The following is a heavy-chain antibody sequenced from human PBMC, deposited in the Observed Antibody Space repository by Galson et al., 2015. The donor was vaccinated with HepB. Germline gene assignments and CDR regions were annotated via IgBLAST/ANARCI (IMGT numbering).Heavy chain of an antibody. CDR1: GGSFSGYY. D-gene: IGHD3-3*02. V-gene: IGHV4-34*01. CDR2: INHSGST. CDR3: ARTISYFDY. J-gene: IGHJ4*02. Sequence: ETLSLTCAVYGGSFSGYYWSWIRQPPGKGLEWIGEINHSGSTNYNPSLKSRVTISVDTSKNQFSLKLSSVTAADTAVYYCARTISYFDYWGQGTLVTVSS.